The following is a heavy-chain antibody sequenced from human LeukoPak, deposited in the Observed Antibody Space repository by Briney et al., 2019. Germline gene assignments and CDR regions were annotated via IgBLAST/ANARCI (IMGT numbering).Heavy chain of an antibody. CDR3: AVGITILGVAASFDS. J-gene: IGHJ4*02. Sequence: SETLSLTCAVYGASYNAYYWSWIRQPPGKGLEWIGDIDHRGTATYNPSLKSRLTVSADASKNQFSLKLNSVTDADTAVYYCAVGITILGVAASFDSWGQGNLVIVSS. V-gene: IGHV4-34*01. CDR2: IDHRGTA. D-gene: IGHD3-3*01. CDR1: GASYNAYY.